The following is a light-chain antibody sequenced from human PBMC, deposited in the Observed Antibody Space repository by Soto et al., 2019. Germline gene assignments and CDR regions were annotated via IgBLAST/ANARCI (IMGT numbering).Light chain of an antibody. CDR1: QSVSSNY. J-gene: IGKJ2*01. CDR2: AAS. V-gene: IGKV3-20*01. CDR3: QLYGSSPPRYT. Sequence: EIVLTQSPGTLYLSPGERATLSCRASQSVSSNYLAWYQQKRGQAPRLLIYAASARATGIPDRFSGSGSGTEFTLTISRMEPEDFAVYFSQLYGSSPPRYTFGQGTKV.